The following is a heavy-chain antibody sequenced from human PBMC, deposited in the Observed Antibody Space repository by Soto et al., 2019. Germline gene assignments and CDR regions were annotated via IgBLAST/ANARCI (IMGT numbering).Heavy chain of an antibody. CDR2: INAGNGNT. V-gene: IGHV1-3*01. D-gene: IGHD6-13*01. CDR1: GYTFTSYA. J-gene: IGHJ4*02. Sequence: QVQLVQSGAEVKKPGASVKVSCKASGYTFTSYAMHWVRQAPGQRLEWMGWINAGNGNTKYSQKSQGRVTRTRDTSVGTAYMELGSLRSEDTAVYDCARASSWVVTDYWGQGTLVTVSS. CDR3: ARASSWVVTDY.